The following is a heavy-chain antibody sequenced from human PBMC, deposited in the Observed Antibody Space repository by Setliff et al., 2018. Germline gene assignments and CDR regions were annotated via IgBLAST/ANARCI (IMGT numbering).Heavy chain of an antibody. D-gene: IGHD1-26*01. J-gene: IGHJ4*02. CDR3: ARDSEGALDY. CDR1: GFTISNYW. CDR2: IKQDESEK. V-gene: IGHV3-7*03. Sequence: QPGGSLRLSCVASGFTISNYWMAWVRQAPGKGLEWVANIKQDESEKHYVDSVKGRFTISRDNAKNSLYLQMNSLRAEDTAQYYCARDSEGALDYWGQGTLVTVSS.